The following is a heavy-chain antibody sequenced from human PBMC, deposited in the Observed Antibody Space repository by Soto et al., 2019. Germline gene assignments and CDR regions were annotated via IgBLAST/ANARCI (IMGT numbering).Heavy chain of an antibody. D-gene: IGHD3-3*01. V-gene: IGHV1-69*13. CDR2: IIPIFGTA. CDR1: GGTFSSYA. Sequence: ASVKVSCKASGGTFSSYAISWVRQAPGEGLEWMGGIIPIFGTANYAQKFQGRVTITADESTSTAYMELSSLRSEDTAVYYCASDFWSXSGDYYGMDVWGQGTTVTVSS. J-gene: IGHJ6*02. CDR3: ASDFWSXSGDYYGMDV.